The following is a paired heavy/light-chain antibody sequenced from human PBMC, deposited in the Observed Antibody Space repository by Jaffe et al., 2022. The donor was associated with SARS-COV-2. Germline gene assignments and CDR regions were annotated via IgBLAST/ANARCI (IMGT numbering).Light chain of an antibody. CDR2: AAS. V-gene: IGKV1-39*01. J-gene: IGKJ5*01. CDR1: QSISTY. CDR3: QQSYSTLPIT. Sequence: DIQMTQSPSSLSASVGDRVTITCRASQSISTYLNWYQQKPGKAPKLLIYAASSLQSGVPSRFSGSGSGTDFTLTISSLQSEDFATYYCQQSYSTLPITFGQGTRLEIK.
Heavy chain of an antibody. J-gene: IGHJ4*02. D-gene: IGHD3-10*01. CDR1: GGSISSSSSY. CDR2: IYYSGRT. V-gene: IGHV4-39*01. CDR3: ARHDGAGGSGSYHFDY. Sequence: QLQLQESGPGLVKPSETLSLTCTVSGGSISSSSSYWGWIRQPPGKGLEWIGNIYYSGRTYYNPSLKSRVTISVDTSKNQFSLKLSPVTAADTAVYYCARHDGAGGSGSYHFDYWGQGTLVTVSS.